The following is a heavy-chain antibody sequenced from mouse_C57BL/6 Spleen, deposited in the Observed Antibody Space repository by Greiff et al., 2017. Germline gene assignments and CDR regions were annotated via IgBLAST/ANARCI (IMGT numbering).Heavy chain of an antibody. V-gene: IGHV5-17*01. CDR2: ISSGSSTI. Sequence: EVKLVESGGGLVKPGGSLKLSCAASGFTFSDYGMHWVRQAPEKGLEWVAYISSGSSTIYYADTVSGRFTISRDNAKNTLFLQTTSLRSEDTAMYYCSRMDFDVWGPGTTVTVSS. CDR3: SRMDFDV. CDR1: GFTFSDYG. J-gene: IGHJ1*01.